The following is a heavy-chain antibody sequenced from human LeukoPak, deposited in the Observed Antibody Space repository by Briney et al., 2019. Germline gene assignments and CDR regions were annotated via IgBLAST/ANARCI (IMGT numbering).Heavy chain of an antibody. V-gene: IGHV5-51*01. J-gene: IGHJ5*02. Sequence: GESLKISCKGSGYSFASYWIGWVRQMPGKGLEWMGIIYPGGSDTRYSPSFQGQVTISADKSISTAYLQWSSLKASDTAMYYCARGPSGKYSSGWYLSWGQGTLVTVSS. CDR3: ARGPSGKYSSGWYLS. CDR2: IYPGGSDT. D-gene: IGHD6-19*01. CDR1: GYSFASYW.